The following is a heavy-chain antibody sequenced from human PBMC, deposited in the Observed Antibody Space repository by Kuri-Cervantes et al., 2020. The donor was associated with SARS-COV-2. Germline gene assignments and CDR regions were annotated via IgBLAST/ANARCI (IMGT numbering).Heavy chain of an antibody. J-gene: IGHJ6*03. CDR1: GGSISSYY. Sequence: SETLSLTCTVSGGSISSYYWSWIRQPPGKGLEWIGYIYYSGSTNYNPSLKSRVTISVDTSKNQFSLKLSSVTAADTAVYYCARGPGHYDFWSGDYYYYYMDVWGKGNTVTVSS. V-gene: IGHV4-59*08. CDR2: IYYSGST. D-gene: IGHD3-3*01. CDR3: ARGPGHYDFWSGDYYYYYMDV.